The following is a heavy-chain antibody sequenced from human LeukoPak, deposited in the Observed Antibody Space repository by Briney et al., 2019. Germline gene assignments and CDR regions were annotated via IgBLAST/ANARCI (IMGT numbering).Heavy chain of an antibody. CDR2: IKQDGSEK. V-gene: IGHV3-7*01. Sequence: GGSLRLSCAASGFTFSSYWVTWVRQAPGKGLEWVANIKQDGSEKYYVDSVKGRFTISRDNAKNSLYLQMNSLRAEDTAVYYCARDGAQSGTQIFIHGWFDPWGQGTLVTVSS. D-gene: IGHD1-14*01. CDR1: GFTFSSYW. CDR3: ARDGAQSGTQIFIHGWFDP. J-gene: IGHJ5*02.